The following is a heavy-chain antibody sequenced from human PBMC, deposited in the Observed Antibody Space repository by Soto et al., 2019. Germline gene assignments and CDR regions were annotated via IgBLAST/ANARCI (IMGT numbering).Heavy chain of an antibody. CDR1: GGSFSGSY. CDR3: ARGGYSSGWYHFDY. J-gene: IGHJ4*02. V-gene: IGHV4-34*01. D-gene: IGHD6-19*01. CDR2: INHSGST. Sequence: PSETLSLTCADYGGSFSGSYWSWIRQPPGKGLEWIGEINHSGSTNHNPSLKSRVTLSLDTSKNQFSLNLSSVTAADTAVYHCARGGYSSGWYHFDYWGQGTLVTVSS.